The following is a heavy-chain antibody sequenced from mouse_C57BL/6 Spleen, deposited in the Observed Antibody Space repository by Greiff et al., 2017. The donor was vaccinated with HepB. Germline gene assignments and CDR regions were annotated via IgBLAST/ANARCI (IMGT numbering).Heavy chain of an antibody. CDR1: GYTFTDYN. J-gene: IGHJ2*01. V-gene: IGHV1-22*01. CDR3: ARPIYDGYYYFDY. D-gene: IGHD2-3*01. Sequence: VQLQQSGPELVKPGASVKMSCKASGYTFTDYNMHWVKQSHGKSLEWIGYINPNNGGTSYNQKFKGKATLTVNKSSSTAYMELRSLTSEDSAVYYCARPIYDGYYYFDYWGQGTTLTVSS. CDR2: INPNNGGT.